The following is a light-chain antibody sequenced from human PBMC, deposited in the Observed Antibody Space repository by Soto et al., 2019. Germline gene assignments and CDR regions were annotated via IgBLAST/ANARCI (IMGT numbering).Light chain of an antibody. Sequence: QSVLTQPASVSGSPLQSITISCTGTSSDVGGYDYVSWYQQHPGKAPKLMIYDVTNRPSGASNRFSGSKSGNTASLTISGLQAEDEADYYCSSDTSSSTHVVFGGGTQLTVL. CDR3: SSDTSSSTHVV. V-gene: IGLV2-14*01. J-gene: IGLJ2*01. CDR1: SSDVGGYDY. CDR2: DVT.